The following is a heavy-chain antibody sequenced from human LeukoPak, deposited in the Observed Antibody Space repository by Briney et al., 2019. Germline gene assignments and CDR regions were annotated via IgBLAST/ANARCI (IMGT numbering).Heavy chain of an antibody. V-gene: IGHV4-59*01. CDR3: ARVWSSRKAFDI. Sequence: SETLSLTCTVSGGSISYYYWSWIRQPPGKGLELIGYIYYSGSINYNPSLKSRVTISVDTSKNQFSLKLTSVTAADTAVYYCARVWSSRKAFDIWGQGTMFAVSS. D-gene: IGHD3-16*01. CDR2: IYYSGSI. CDR1: GGSISYYY. J-gene: IGHJ3*02.